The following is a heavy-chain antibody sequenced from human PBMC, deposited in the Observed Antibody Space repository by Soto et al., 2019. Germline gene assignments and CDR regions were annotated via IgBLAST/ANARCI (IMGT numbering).Heavy chain of an antibody. V-gene: IGHV3-23*01. CDR1: GFTFSSYA. CDR2: INGSGGST. D-gene: IGHD6-13*01. Sequence: GGSLRLSCAASGFTFSSYAMSWVRQAPGKGLEWVSAINGSGGSTYYADSVKGRFTISRDNSKDTLYLQMNSLRAEDTAVYYCAKDSRIAAAGTFDYWGQGTLVTVSS. J-gene: IGHJ4*02. CDR3: AKDSRIAAAGTFDY.